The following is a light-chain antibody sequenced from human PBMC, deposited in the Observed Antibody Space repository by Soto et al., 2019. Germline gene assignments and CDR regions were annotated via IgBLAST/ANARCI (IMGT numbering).Light chain of an antibody. Sequence: EIVLTQSPGTLSLSPGERATLSCRASQSVTSSYLAWYQQKPGQAPTLLIYDASSRATGIPDRFSGSGSGTDFTLSISRLEPEDFAVYYCQQYGSSPPTFGSGTQVLIK. V-gene: IGKV3-20*01. CDR1: QSVTSSY. CDR2: DAS. CDR3: QQYGSSPPT. J-gene: IGKJ4*01.